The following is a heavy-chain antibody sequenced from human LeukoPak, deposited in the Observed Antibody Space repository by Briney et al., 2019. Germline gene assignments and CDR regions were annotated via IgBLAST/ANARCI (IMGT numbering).Heavy chain of an antibody. V-gene: IGHV4-4*07. Sequence: SETLSLTCTVSGGSISSYYWSWIRQPAGKGLEWIGRIYTSGSTNYNPSLKSRVTMSVDTSKNQFSLKLSSVTAADTAVYYCARVVGYYDFWSGPTYYYYYMDVWGKGTTVTVSS. CDR1: GGSISSYY. D-gene: IGHD3-3*01. CDR2: IYTSGST. J-gene: IGHJ6*03. CDR3: ARVVGYYDFWSGPTYYYYYMDV.